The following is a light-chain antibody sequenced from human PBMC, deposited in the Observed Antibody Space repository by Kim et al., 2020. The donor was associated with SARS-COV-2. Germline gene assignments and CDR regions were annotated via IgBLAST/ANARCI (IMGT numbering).Light chain of an antibody. CDR2: KAS. CDR3: QHYDTFPLS. V-gene: IGKV1-5*03. J-gene: IGKJ4*01. Sequence: ASVGDRVSITCRASQSISSWLAWYQQKPGRVPNLLIFKASTLVSGVPSRFSGSGSGTEFTLTISSLQPDDFATYYCQHYDTFPLSFGGGTKVDIK. CDR1: QSISSW.